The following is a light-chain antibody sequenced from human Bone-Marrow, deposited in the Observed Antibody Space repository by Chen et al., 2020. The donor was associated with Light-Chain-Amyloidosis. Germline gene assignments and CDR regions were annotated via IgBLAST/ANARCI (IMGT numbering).Light chain of an antibody. CDR1: SSNVGAYNY. J-gene: IGLJ2*01. Sequence: QSALTQPASVSGSPGQSITISCTGTSSNVGAYNYVSWYQQHPGKAPKLMIYDVSNRPSGVPYRFSGSQSGNTAALTISELQAEDEADYHGREYMSSSALVVFGGGTKLTVL. V-gene: IGLV2-14*01. CDR3: REYMSSSALVV. CDR2: DVS.